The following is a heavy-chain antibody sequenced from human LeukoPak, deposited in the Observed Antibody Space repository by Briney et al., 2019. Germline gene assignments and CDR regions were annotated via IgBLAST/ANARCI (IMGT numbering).Heavy chain of an antibody. CDR2: ISTTGTYI. V-gene: IGHV3-21*01. CDR3: ARVRTRKDGMDV. CDR1: GFTFSSYS. J-gene: IGHJ6*02. Sequence: GGSLRLSCAASGFTFSSYSMNWVRQAPGKGLEWVSSISTTGTYIYYADSVKGRFTISRDNAKNSLYLQMNSLRAEDTAVYYCARVRTRKDGMDVWGQGTTVTVSS. D-gene: IGHD1-14*01.